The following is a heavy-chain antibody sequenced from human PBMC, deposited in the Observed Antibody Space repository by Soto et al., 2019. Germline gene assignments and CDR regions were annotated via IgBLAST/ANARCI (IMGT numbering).Heavy chain of an antibody. CDR2: IIPIFGTA. CDR3: ARNAATRTFYASYYYYGMDV. Sequence: SVKVSFKASGGTFSSYAISWVRQAPGQGLEWMGGIIPIFGTANYAQKFQGRVTITADESTSTAYMELSSLRSEDTAVYYCARNAATRTFYASYYYYGMDVWGQGTTVTVSS. D-gene: IGHD1-1*01. V-gene: IGHV1-69*13. J-gene: IGHJ6*02. CDR1: GGTFSSYA.